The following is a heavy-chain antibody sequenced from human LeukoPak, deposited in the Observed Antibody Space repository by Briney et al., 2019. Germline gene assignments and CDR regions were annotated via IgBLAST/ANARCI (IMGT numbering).Heavy chain of an antibody. J-gene: IGHJ6*02. V-gene: IGHV4-34*01. CDR3: ARDGLYYYGSGSYPPLDV. D-gene: IGHD3-10*01. Sequence: GSLRLSCAASGFTFSDYYMSWIRQPPGKGLEWIGEINHSGSTNYNPSLKSRVTISVDTSKNQFSLKLSSVTAADTAVYYCARDGLYYYGSGSYPPLDVWGQGTTVTVSS. CDR2: INHSGST. CDR1: GFTFSDYY.